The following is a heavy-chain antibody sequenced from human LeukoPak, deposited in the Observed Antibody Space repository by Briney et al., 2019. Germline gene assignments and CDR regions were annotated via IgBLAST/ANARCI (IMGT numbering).Heavy chain of an antibody. CDR1: GFTFRSYA. V-gene: IGHV3-23*01. CDR2: VSDSGDAT. Sequence: GESLRLSCAASGFTFRSYAMSWVRQPPGKGLEWVSAVSDSGDATRYADSVKGRFTISRDNAKNSLYLQMNSLRAEDTAVYYCARLRYYGMDVWGQGTTVTVSS. D-gene: IGHD2-15*01. CDR3: ARLRYYGMDV. J-gene: IGHJ6*02.